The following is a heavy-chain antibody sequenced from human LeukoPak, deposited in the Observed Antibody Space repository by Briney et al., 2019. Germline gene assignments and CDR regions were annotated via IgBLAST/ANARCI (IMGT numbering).Heavy chain of an antibody. J-gene: IGHJ4*02. Sequence: GGSLRLSCAASGITLSNYGMSWVRQAPGKGLEWVAGISDSGGSTKYADSVKGRFTISRDNPKNTLFLQMNSLRAEDTAVYFCAKRGVVIRVVLVGFHKEAYYFESWGQGALVTVSS. D-gene: IGHD3/OR15-3a*01. CDR1: GITLSNYG. CDR3: AKRGVVIRVVLVGFHKEAYYFES. CDR2: ISDSGGST. V-gene: IGHV3-23*01.